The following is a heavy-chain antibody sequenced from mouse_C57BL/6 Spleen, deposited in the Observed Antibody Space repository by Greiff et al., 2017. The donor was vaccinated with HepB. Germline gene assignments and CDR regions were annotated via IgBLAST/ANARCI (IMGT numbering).Heavy chain of an antibody. Sequence: VQLQQSGAELVRPGSSVKLSCKASGYTFTSYWMDWVKQRPGQGLEWIGNIYPSDSETHYNQKFKDKATLTVDKSSSTAYMQLSSLTSEDSAVYYCVRGDDSNHFDYWGQGTTLTVSS. CDR3: VRGDDSNHFDY. V-gene: IGHV1-61*01. D-gene: IGHD2-5*01. CDR2: IYPSDSET. J-gene: IGHJ2*01. CDR1: GYTFTSYW.